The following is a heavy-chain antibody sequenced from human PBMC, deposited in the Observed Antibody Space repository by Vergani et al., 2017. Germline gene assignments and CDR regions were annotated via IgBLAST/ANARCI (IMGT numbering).Heavy chain of an antibody. CDR1: GGSLSSGDYY. CDR3: ARDRSKDGYNYAVDY. V-gene: IGHV4-30-4*08. CDR2: INYTWST. Sequence: QVQLQESGPGLVKPPQTLSLTCTVSGGSLSSGDYYWSWIRQPPGKGLEWIGYINYTWSTYYNPSLKSRVTISVDTSKNQFFLKLSSVTAADTFVYYCARDRSKDGYNYAVDYWGQGTLVTVSS. D-gene: IGHD5-24*01. J-gene: IGHJ4*02.